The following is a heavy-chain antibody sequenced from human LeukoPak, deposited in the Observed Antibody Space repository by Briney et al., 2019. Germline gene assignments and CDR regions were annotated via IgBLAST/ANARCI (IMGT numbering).Heavy chain of an antibody. D-gene: IGHD3-3*01. CDR2: ISGSGGST. V-gene: IGHV3-23*01. Sequence: AGGSLRLSCAASGFTFSSYAMSWVRQAPGKGLEWVSAISGSGGSTYYADSAKGRFTISRDNSKNTLYLQMNSLRAEDTAVYYCAKDDLIDDFPFSYYYYGMDVWGQGTTVTVSS. CDR3: AKDDLIDDFPFSYYYYGMDV. J-gene: IGHJ6*02. CDR1: GFTFSSYA.